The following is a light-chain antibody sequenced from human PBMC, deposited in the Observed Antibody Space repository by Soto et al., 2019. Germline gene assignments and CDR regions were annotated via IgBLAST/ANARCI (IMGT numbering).Light chain of an antibody. V-gene: IGKV3-11*01. CDR1: QSVSNS. CDR2: DVS. Sequence: EIVLTQSPATLSLSPGERVTLSCRASQSVSNSLAWYQQKPGQPPRLLIYDVSNRATGIPARFSGSGSGTDFPLTTTSLEPEDFAVYFCHQRYNWPRVTFGQGTQLEIK. CDR3: HQRYNWPRVT. J-gene: IGKJ5*01.